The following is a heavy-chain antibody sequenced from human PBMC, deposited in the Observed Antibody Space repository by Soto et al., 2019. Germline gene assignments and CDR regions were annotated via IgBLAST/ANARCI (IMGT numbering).Heavy chain of an antibody. V-gene: IGHV4-39*01. J-gene: IGHJ4*02. CDR2: IYHSGIT. CDR3: ARTMRTWICNVAIFDY. Sequence: SETLSLTCIVSGGSISSSSYYWGWIRQPPGKGLEWIGSIYHSGITYYNPSLKSRVTISVDTSKNQFSLKLSSVTAADTAVYYCARTMRTWICNVAIFDYWGQGTLVTVSS. D-gene: IGHD3-22*01. CDR1: GGSISSSSYY.